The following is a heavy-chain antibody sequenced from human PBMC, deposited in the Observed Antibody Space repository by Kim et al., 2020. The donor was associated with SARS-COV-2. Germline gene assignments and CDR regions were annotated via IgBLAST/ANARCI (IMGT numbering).Heavy chain of an antibody. D-gene: IGHD5-12*01. CDR3: ARVPLRTEGLSHYGMNV. CDR1: GGTFNEYA. J-gene: IGHJ6*02. Sequence: SVKVSCRASGGTFNEYAFSWVRQAPAQGLEWMGGIIPFFGSTNYAQKIQGRITVTADESTSTVYMEVSSLRSEDTAMYYCARVPLRTEGLSHYGMNVWGQGITVTVAS. V-gene: IGHV1-69*13. CDR2: IIPFFGST.